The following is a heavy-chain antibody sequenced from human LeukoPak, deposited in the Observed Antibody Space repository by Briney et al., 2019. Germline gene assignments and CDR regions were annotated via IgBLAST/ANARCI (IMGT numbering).Heavy chain of an antibody. J-gene: IGHJ4*02. CDR1: GGSISSYY. Sequence: SETLSLTCSVSGGSISSYYWSWIQQPPGKGLEWIANICHTGSTNYNPSLSSRVTISIDTAKNQFSLKLTSVTAADTAVYYCARRGRNSSGWQDYLWGQGTLVTVSS. D-gene: IGHD6-25*01. V-gene: IGHV4-59*01. CDR3: ARRGRNSSGWQDYL. CDR2: ICHTGST.